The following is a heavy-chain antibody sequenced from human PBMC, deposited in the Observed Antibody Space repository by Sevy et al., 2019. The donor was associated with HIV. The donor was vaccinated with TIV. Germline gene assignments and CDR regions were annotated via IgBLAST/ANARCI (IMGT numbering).Heavy chain of an antibody. CDR3: ARERNTHDYSYYYKYGLDV. Sequence: GGSLRLSCAASGFTFSNYEMIWVRQAPGKGLEWLSSISSSGSTIDYANSVKGLFTISRDNTNNSLYLQMNSLRAEDTAVYYCARERNTHDYSYYYKYGLDVWGQGTTVTVSS. J-gene: IGHJ6*02. D-gene: IGHD4-4*01. CDR2: ISSSGSTI. V-gene: IGHV3-48*03. CDR1: GFTFSNYE.